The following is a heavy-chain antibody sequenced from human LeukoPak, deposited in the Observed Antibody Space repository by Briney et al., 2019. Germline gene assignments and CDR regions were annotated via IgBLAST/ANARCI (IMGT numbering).Heavy chain of an antibody. D-gene: IGHD1-20*01. CDR3: ARAYNWNVFFDY. Sequence: SETLSLTCTVSGYSISSGYYWGWIRQPPGKGLEWIGSIYHSGSTYYNPSLKSRVTISVDTSKNQFSLKLSSVTAADTAVYYCARAYNWNVFFDYWGQGTLVTVSS. CDR2: IYHSGST. J-gene: IGHJ4*02. V-gene: IGHV4-38-2*02. CDR1: GYSISSGYY.